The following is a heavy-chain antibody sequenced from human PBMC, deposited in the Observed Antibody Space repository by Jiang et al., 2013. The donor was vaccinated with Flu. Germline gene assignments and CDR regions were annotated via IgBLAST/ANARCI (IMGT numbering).Heavy chain of an antibody. CDR1: GYTFTSYG. D-gene: IGHD2-2*01. V-gene: IGHV1-18*01. J-gene: IGHJ6*02. Sequence: CGAEVKKPGASVKVSCKASGYTFTSYGISWVRQAPGQGLEWMGWISAYNGNTNYAQKLQGRVTMTTDTSTSTAYMELRSLRSDDTAVYYCARGRDIVVVPAADYYYGMDVWGQGTTVTVSS. CDR2: ISAYNGNT. CDR3: ARGRDIVVVPAADYYYGMDV.